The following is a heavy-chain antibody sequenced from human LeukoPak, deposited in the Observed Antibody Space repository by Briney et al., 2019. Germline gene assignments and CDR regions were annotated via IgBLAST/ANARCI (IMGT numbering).Heavy chain of an antibody. Sequence: PGRSLGLSCAASGFTFSSYGMHWVRQAPGKGLEWVAVIWYDGSNKYYADSVKGRFTISRDNSKNTLYLQMNSLRAEDTAVYYCAKDQGSSSWYVYWGQGTLVTVSS. V-gene: IGHV3-33*06. CDR2: IWYDGSNK. CDR3: AKDQGSSSWYVY. D-gene: IGHD6-13*01. J-gene: IGHJ4*02. CDR1: GFTFSSYG.